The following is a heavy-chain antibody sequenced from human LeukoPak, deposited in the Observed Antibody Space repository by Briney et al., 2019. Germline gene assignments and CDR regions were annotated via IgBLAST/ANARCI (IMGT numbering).Heavy chain of an antibody. V-gene: IGHV3-53*01. J-gene: IGHJ4*02. D-gene: IGHD3-10*01. Sequence: GGSLRLSCAVSGFSFSDAWMSWVRQTPGKGLEWGSVIYSGGSTYYADSVKGRFTISRDNSKNTLYLQMNSLRAEDTAVYYCASQHYQFDYWGQGTLVTVSS. CDR3: ASQHYQFDY. CDR2: IYSGGST. CDR1: GFSFSDAW.